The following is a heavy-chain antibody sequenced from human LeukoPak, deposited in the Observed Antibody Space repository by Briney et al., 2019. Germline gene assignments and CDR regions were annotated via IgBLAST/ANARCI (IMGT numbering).Heavy chain of an antibody. J-gene: IGHJ4*02. CDR3: ARVLGSVADYYFDY. D-gene: IGHD6-19*01. Sequence: ASVKVSCKDSRYTFTGYYMHWVRQAPGQGLEWMGWINPDSGGTNYAQKFQGRVTMTRDTSISTAYMELSRLRSDDTAVYYCARVLGSVADYYFDYWGQGTLVTVSS. CDR2: INPDSGGT. V-gene: IGHV1-2*02. CDR1: RYTFTGYY.